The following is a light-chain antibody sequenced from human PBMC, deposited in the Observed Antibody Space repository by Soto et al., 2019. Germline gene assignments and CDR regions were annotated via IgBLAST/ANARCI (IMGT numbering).Light chain of an antibody. CDR1: ESVDIY. CDR2: HAS. Sequence: ETVLTQSPATLSLSPGETATLSCRASESVDIYLAWYQQKPGQAPRLLIWHASNRATGIPARFSGSGSGTDFTLTISSLEPEDFGVYYCQQRRNWPPLTFGGGTRVEIK. V-gene: IGKV3-11*01. CDR3: QQRRNWPPLT. J-gene: IGKJ4*01.